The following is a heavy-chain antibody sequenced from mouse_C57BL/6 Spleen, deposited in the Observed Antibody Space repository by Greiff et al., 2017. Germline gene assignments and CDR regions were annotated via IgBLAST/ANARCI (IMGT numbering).Heavy chain of an antibody. CDR3: AGTGDSWYYAMDY. CDR2: IHPNNGGT. V-gene: IGHV1-53*01. Sequence: QVQLQQPGTELVKPGASVKLSCTASGYTFTSYWLHWVKQRPGQGLEWIGNIHPNNGGTNYNEKFKSKATLTVDKSSSTAYMQLSSLTSEDSAVYYCAGTGDSWYYAMDYWGQGTSVTVSS. CDR1: GYTFTSYW. J-gene: IGHJ4*01.